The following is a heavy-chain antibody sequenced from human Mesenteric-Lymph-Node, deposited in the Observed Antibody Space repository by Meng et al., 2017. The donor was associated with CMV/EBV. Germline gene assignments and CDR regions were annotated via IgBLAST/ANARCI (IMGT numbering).Heavy chain of an antibody. CDR3: ARGDDSSGYYSFGIDY. CDR1: GGTFSSYA. Sequence: SVKVSCKASGGTFSSYAINWVRQAPGQGLEWMGGIIPIFGTANYAQKFQGRVTITTDESTSTAYMELSSLRSEDTAMYYCARGDDSSGYYSFGIDYWGQGTLVTVSS. V-gene: IGHV1-69*05. J-gene: IGHJ4*02. D-gene: IGHD3-22*01. CDR2: IIPIFGTA.